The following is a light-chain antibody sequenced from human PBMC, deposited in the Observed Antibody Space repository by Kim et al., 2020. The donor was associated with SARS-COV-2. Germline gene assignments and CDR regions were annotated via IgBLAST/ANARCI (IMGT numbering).Light chain of an antibody. J-gene: IGLJ3*02. Sequence: GQSIIISCTGSGSDIGRFKYVSWYQQHPGNGPQLMIYDVTKRPSGVSNRFSGSKSGNTASLTISGLQVEDEADYYCSSYTRSSIRVFGGGTQLTVL. V-gene: IGLV2-14*03. CDR2: DVT. CDR1: GSDIGRFKY. CDR3: SSYTRSSIRV.